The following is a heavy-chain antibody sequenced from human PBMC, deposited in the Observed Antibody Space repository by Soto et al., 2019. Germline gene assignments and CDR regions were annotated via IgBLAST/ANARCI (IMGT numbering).Heavy chain of an antibody. J-gene: IGHJ4*02. V-gene: IGHV4-39*01. Sequence: QLQLQESGPGLVRPSETLSLTCFVSGGSVSSNTYYWAWIRQFPGKGLAWIGSIFYSGRTYYNPSLKGRITISIDRSKNQFALKVTSVTAADTAVYYCALGGIETMTVDYWGQGTLVTVSS. CDR3: ALGGIETMTVDY. CDR1: GGSVSSNTYY. CDR2: IFYSGRT. D-gene: IGHD3-22*01.